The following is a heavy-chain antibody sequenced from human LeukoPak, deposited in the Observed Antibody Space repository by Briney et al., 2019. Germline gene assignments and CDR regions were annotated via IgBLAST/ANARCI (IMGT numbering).Heavy chain of an antibody. Sequence: SETLSLTCAVSGGPFSGYFWSWIRQSSGKGLEWIGEIHNSGTPNYNPSLNSRVTISEDTSKNQFYLNLSSVTAADTAVYYCARRYYYNLGSFPFDFWGQGTLVTVSS. J-gene: IGHJ4*02. CDR2: IHNSGTP. CDR1: GGPFSGYF. V-gene: IGHV4-34*01. D-gene: IGHD3-10*01. CDR3: ARRYYYNLGSFPFDF.